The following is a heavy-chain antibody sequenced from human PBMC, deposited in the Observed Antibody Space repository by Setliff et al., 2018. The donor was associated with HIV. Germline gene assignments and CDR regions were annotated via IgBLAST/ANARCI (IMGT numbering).Heavy chain of an antibody. CDR2: IYYSGST. CDR1: GGSISSGGYY. Sequence: PSETLSLTCTVSGGSISSGGYYWSWIRQHPGKGLEWIGYIYYSGSTSYNPSLKSRVTISVDTSKNQFSLKLKSLTAADTAMYYCARGVWSGYYPDAFDIRGQGTMVTVSS. V-gene: IGHV4-31*03. CDR3: ARGVWSGYYPDAFDI. D-gene: IGHD3-3*01. J-gene: IGHJ3*02.